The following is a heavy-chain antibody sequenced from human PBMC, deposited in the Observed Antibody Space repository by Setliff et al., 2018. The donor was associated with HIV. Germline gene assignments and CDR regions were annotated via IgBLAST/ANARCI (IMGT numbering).Heavy chain of an antibody. Sequence: LSLTCSVSGDSTSKYSWSWIRQPAGKGLEWIGRIYASGSTNFNPSLKGRVTMSVDTSKNQLTLKLTSLTAADTGVYYCAGDFLNAGFDYWGRGSLVTVSS. CDR2: IYASGST. CDR3: AGDFLNAGFDY. J-gene: IGHJ4*02. CDR1: GDSTSKYS. V-gene: IGHV4-4*07.